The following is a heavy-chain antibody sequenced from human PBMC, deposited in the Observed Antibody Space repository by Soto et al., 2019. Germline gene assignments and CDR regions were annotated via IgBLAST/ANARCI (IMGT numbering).Heavy chain of an antibody. D-gene: IGHD4-17*01. CDR1: GLTFSSYA. J-gene: IGHJ4*02. Sequence: EVQLLESGGGSVRRGGSLRLSCTASGLTFSSYAMTWVRQAPGKGLEWVSAIGGSTTGTYYADSVRGRFTISRDNAKNTLYLTMNSLRAEDTAVYYCARDLYGDYGATGEDWGQGTLVTVSS. CDR2: IGGSTTGT. CDR3: ARDLYGDYGATGED. V-gene: IGHV3-23*01.